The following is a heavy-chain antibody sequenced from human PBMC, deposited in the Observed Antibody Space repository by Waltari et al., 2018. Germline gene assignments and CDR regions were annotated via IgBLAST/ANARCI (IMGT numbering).Heavy chain of an antibody. CDR1: GFSFSTKW. Sequence: EVQLVESGGGLVQVGGSLRLSCVASGFSFSTKWMSWVRPAPGKGLEWLANINQDGSEKYSVDSVKGRFTISRDNAKNSLFLQMNSLRAEDTAVYYCAKYDFWTGYSFDCWGQGTLVTVSS. V-gene: IGHV3-7*01. D-gene: IGHD3-3*01. J-gene: IGHJ4*02. CDR3: AKYDFWTGYSFDC. CDR2: INQDGSEK.